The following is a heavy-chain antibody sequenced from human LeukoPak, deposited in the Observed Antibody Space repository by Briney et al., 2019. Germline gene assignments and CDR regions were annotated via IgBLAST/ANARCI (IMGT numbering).Heavy chain of an antibody. Sequence: PGGSLRLSCAPSGFTFGSYWMSWVRRAPGKGLEYVANINQDGSGKYYVDSVKGRFTISRDNAKNSLYLQMNSPRAEDTAVYYCARAPPYCSGGSCYRIVDYWGQGTLVTVSS. CDR2: INQDGSGK. J-gene: IGHJ4*02. V-gene: IGHV3-7*03. CDR1: GFTFGSYW. CDR3: ARAPPYCSGGSCYRIVDY. D-gene: IGHD2-15*01.